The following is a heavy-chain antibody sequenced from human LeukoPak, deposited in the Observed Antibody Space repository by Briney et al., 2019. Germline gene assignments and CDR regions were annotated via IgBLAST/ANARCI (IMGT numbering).Heavy chain of an antibody. J-gene: IGHJ4*02. D-gene: IGHD4-17*01. CDR3: ASQTTVKYYFDY. CDR1: GLTVSSNY. CDR2: LHSGGST. V-gene: IGHV3-53*01. Sequence: PGGSLRLSCAASGLTVSSNYMTWVRQAPGKGLEWVSVLHSGGSTYYADSVKGRFTISRDNSKNTLYLQMNSLRAEDTAVYYCASQTTVKYYFDYWGQGTLVTVSS.